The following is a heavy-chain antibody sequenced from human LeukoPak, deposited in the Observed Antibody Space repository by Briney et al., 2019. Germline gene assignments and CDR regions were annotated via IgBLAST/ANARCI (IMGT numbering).Heavy chain of an antibody. CDR2: ISGYSANT. D-gene: IGHD3-22*01. V-gene: IGHV1-18*01. Sequence: ASVKVSCRASGYTFSNYVLIWVRQAPGQGLEWMGWISGYSANTKYAEKFQGRVSMTTETSTTTAYMELRSLTSDDEAVYYCARSHSGSLRSPFDLWGQGTLVTVSS. CDR3: ARSHSGSLRSPFDL. CDR1: GYTFSNYV. J-gene: IGHJ4*02.